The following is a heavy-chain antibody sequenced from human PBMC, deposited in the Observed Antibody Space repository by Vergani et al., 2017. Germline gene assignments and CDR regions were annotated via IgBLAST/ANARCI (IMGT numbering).Heavy chain of an antibody. V-gene: IGHV3-30*09. CDR1: GFTFSSYT. J-gene: IGHJ6*02. Sequence: QVQLVESGGGVVQPGRSLRLSCAASGFTFSSYTMHWVRQAPGKRLEWVAVISYDGSNKYYAASVKGRFAISRDNSKNTLYLQMNILRAEDTAVYYCARDRDYYYCMDVWGQGNTVTVSS. CDR3: ARDRDYYYCMDV. CDR2: ISYDGSNK.